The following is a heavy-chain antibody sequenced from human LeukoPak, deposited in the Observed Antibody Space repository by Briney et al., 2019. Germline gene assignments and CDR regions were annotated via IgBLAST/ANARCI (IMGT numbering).Heavy chain of an antibody. CDR3: AKREKGTTGRFFDY. J-gene: IGHJ4*02. D-gene: IGHD4-17*01. V-gene: IGHV3-23*01. CDR1: GFTFTNYA. Sequence: GGSLRLSCAASGFTFTNYAMTWVRQAPGKGLEWVSGISEGVGNTYYADSVKGRFTISRDHSKNTLYLQMNSLGAEDTALYYCAKREKGTTGRFFDYWGQGTLVTVSS. CDR2: ISEGVGNT.